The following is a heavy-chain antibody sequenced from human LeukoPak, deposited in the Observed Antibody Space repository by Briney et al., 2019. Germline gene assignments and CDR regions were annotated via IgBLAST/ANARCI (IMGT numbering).Heavy chain of an antibody. J-gene: IGHJ3*02. CDR3: AKASGSSTSGRDAFDI. Sequence: GGSLRLSCAASGFTFSSYWMSWVRQAPGKGLECVANINQGGSEKYYVDSVKGRFTISKDNAKNSLYLQMNSLRAEDMALYYCAKASGSSTSGRDAFDIWGQGTIVTVSS. CDR1: GFTFSSYW. CDR2: INQGGSEK. D-gene: IGHD2-2*01. V-gene: IGHV3-7*03.